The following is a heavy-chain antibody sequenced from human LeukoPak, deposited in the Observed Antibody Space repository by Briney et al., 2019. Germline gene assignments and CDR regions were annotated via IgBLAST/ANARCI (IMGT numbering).Heavy chain of an antibody. Sequence: GGSLRLSCAASGFTFTNYCMDWVRQAPGKGLEWVANVNQDGSGKYYVDSVKGRFTISRDNAKNSLSLQMDSLRAEDTALYYCARGLDYWGQGTLVTVSS. CDR2: VNQDGSGK. J-gene: IGHJ4*02. V-gene: IGHV3-7*01. CDR3: ARGLDY. CDR1: GFTFTNYC.